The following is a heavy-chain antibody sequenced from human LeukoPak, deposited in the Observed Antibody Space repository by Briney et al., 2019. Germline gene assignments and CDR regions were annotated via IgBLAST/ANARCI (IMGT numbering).Heavy chain of an antibody. CDR1: GFTFTTYW. CDR2: INSDGSIT. Sequence: GGSLRLSCAASGFTFTTYWMHWVRQAPGKGLVWVSHINSDGSITSYADSVKGRFTISRDNAKNTLYLQMNSLRAEDTAVYYCARDAVDTANAVRGQGTTVTVSS. D-gene: IGHD5-18*01. CDR3: ARDAVDTANAV. J-gene: IGHJ6*02. V-gene: IGHV3-74*01.